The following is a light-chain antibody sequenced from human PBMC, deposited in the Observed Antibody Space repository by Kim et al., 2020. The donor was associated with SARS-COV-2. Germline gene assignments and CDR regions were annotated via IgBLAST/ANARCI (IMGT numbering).Light chain of an antibody. CDR2: EVN. J-gene: IGLJ2*01. V-gene: IGLV2-8*01. Sequence: GQSVTISCAGTSRDVGGYDEVSWYQQHPGKAPKLMIYEVNQRPPGVPGRFSGSKSSNTASLTVSGLQAEDEADYYCSSYAGSNNLVFGGGTQLTVL. CDR3: SSYAGSNNLV. CDR1: SRDVGGYDE.